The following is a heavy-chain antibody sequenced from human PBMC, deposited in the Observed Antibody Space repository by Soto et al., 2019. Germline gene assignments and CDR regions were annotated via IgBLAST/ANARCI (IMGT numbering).Heavy chain of an antibody. CDR2: ISAYNGDT. J-gene: IGHJ6*03. CDR1: GYSFTNYG. Sequence: QDQLVHSGGEVKKPGASVKVSCKASGYSFTNYGITWVRQAPGQGFEWMGWISAYNGDTNYAQKLQGRVTMTTDASTSTAYLELRSLRSDDTAVYYCARDRGVAPPVAGNTHYYYYMDVWGKGTTVTVSS. D-gene: IGHD6-19*01. CDR3: ARDRGVAPPVAGNTHYYYYMDV. V-gene: IGHV1-18*01.